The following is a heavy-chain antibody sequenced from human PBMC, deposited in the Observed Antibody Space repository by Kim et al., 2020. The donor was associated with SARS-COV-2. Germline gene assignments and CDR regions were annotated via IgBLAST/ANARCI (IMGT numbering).Heavy chain of an antibody. Sequence: GGSLRLSCAASGFTVSSNYMSWVRQAPGKGLEWGSVIYSGGSTYYADSVKGRFTISRDNSKNTLYLQMNSLRAEDTAVYYCARDRSFYDILTGYYNYYFDYWGQGTLVTVSS. CDR1: GFTVSSNY. J-gene: IGHJ4*02. CDR2: IYSGGST. V-gene: IGHV3-66*01. CDR3: ARDRSFYDILTGYYNYYFDY. D-gene: IGHD3-9*01.